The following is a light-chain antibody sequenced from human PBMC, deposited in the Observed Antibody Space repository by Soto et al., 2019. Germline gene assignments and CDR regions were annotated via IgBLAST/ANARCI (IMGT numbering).Light chain of an antibody. CDR1: QSLLYSNGYNY. J-gene: IGKJ5*01. CDR3: MQGLQDLT. CDR2: LAS. V-gene: IGKV2-28*01. Sequence: DIVMTQSPLSLPVTPGEPASISCRSSQSLLYSNGYNYLDWYLQRPGQSPQLLIYLASNRAPGVPDRFSGSGSGTDFTLKISRVEAEDVGVYYCMQGLQDLTFGQGTRLEI.